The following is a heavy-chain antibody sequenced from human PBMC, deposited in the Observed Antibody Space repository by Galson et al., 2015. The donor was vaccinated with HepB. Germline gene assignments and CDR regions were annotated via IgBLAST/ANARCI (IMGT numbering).Heavy chain of an antibody. CDR3: ARVLRPYYFDY. J-gene: IGHJ4*02. D-gene: IGHD2-15*01. CDR2: ISSSSSYI. CDR1: GFTFSSYS. Sequence: LRLSCAASGFTFSSYSMNWVRQAPGKGLEWVSSISSSSSYIYYADSVKGRFTISRDNAKNSLYLQMNSLRAEDTAVYYCARVLRPYYFDYWGQGTLVTVSS. V-gene: IGHV3-21*01.